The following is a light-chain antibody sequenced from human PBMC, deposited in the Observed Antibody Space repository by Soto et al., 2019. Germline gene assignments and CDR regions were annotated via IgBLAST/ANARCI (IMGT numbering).Light chain of an antibody. Sequence: EIVMTQSPATLSVSPGERATLSCRASQSVSRNLAWYQQKPGQAPRLLIYDASTRATGIPARFSGSGSGTEFTLTISSLQSEDFAVYYCQQYYNWPPWTF. CDR3: QQYYNWPPWT. CDR2: DAS. CDR1: QSVSRN. J-gene: IGKJ1*01. V-gene: IGKV3-15*01.